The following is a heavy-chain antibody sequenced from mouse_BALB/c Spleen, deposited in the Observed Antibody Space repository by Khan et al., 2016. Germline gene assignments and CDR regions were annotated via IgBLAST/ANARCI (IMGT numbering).Heavy chain of an antibody. J-gene: IGHJ2*01. CDR1: GYTFTSYW. Sequence: VQLLESGAELAKPGASVKISCKASGYTFTSYWMHWVKQRPGQGLEWIGYINPSTGYTEYNQKFKDQATLTADKSSSTAYMQLSSLTSEDSAVYCCARRFNFAFDYWGQATTLTVAS. D-gene: IGHD1-3*01. CDR2: INPSTGYT. CDR3: ARRFNFAFDY. V-gene: IGHV1-7*01.